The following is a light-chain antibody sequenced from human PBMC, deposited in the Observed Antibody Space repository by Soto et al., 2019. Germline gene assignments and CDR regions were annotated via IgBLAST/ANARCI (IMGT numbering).Light chain of an antibody. J-gene: IGKJ3*01. CDR2: GAS. CDR1: QSVSSSY. V-gene: IGKV3-20*01. Sequence: EIVLTQSPGTLSLSPGERATLSCRASQSVSSSYLAWYQQKPGQAPRLLIYGASSRATGIPDRFSGSGSGTDFTLTISRLEPEDFAVYYCQQYCSSPFTVSPGTKVYIK. CDR3: QQYCSSPFT.